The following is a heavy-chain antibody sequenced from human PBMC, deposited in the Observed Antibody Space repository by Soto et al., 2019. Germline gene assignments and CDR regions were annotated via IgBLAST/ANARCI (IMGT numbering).Heavy chain of an antibody. CDR3: ARPGGGDYLFDS. J-gene: IGHJ4*02. CDR2: IFYNGVT. V-gene: IGHV4-39*01. Sequence: PSETLSLTCTVSGDSISTSNHYWGWIRQPPGEGLEWIGHIFYNGVTYYNPSLKSRVSISVDTSENQFSLRLCSFTAADTAVYFFARPGGGDYLFDSWGQGMLVTVSS. CDR1: GDSISTSNHY. D-gene: IGHD4-17*01.